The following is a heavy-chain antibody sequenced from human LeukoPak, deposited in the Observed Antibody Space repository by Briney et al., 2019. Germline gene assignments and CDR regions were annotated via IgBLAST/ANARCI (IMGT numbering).Heavy chain of an antibody. D-gene: IGHD1/OR15-1a*01. CDR2: IYYSGSN. CDR3: ARIGKQLEQRNAFDV. CDR1: GGSISSHY. V-gene: IGHV4-59*11. Sequence: SETLSLTCTVSGGSISSHYWSWVRQPPGKGLEWISYIYYSGSNHYNPSLKSRVTISLDTSKNEVSLKLTSVTAADTAVYYCARIGKQLEQRNAFDVWGQGTMVTVSS. J-gene: IGHJ3*01.